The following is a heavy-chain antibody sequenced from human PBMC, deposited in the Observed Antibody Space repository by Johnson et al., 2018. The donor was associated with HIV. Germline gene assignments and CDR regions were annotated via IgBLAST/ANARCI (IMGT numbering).Heavy chain of an antibody. CDR2: ISSSGSTI. CDR3: AKDLLESHLGGSASDI. CDR1: GFTFSSYA. J-gene: IGHJ3*02. D-gene: IGHD3-10*01. Sequence: VQLVESGGGVVQAGRSLRLSCAASGFTFSSYAMHWVRQAPGKGLEWVSYISSSGSTIYYADSVKGRFTISRDNAKNSLYLQMNSLRPEDTALYYCAKDLLESHLGGSASDIWGQGTMVTVSS. V-gene: IGHV3-48*03.